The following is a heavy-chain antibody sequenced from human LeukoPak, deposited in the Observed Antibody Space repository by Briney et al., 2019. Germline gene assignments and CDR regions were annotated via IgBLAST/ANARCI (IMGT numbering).Heavy chain of an antibody. CDR2: ISSSSSYI. D-gene: IGHD1-26*01. V-gene: IGHV3-21*01. J-gene: IGHJ4*02. Sequence: GGSLRLSCAASGFTFSSYSMNWVRQAPGKGLEWVSSISSSSSYIYYADSVKGRFTISRDNAKNSLYLQMNSLRAEDTAVYYRARDLGGSSGLDYWGQGTLVTVSS. CDR1: GFTFSSYS. CDR3: ARDLGGSSGLDY.